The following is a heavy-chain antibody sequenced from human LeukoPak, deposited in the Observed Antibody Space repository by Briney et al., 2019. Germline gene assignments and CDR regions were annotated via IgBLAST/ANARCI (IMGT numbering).Heavy chain of an antibody. V-gene: IGHV3-21*01. CDR1: GFTFSSYS. J-gene: IGHJ4*02. Sequence: GGSLRLSCAASGFTFSSYSMSWVRQAPGKGLEWVSSISSSSSYIYYADSVKGRFTISRDNAKNSLYLQMNSLRAEDTAVYYCAGDRGYSSSWYYFDYWGQGTLVTVSS. CDR2: ISSSSSYI. D-gene: IGHD6-13*01. CDR3: AGDRGYSSSWYYFDY.